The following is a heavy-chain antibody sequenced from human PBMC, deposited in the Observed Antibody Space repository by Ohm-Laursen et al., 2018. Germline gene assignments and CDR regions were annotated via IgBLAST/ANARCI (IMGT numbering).Heavy chain of an antibody. V-gene: IGHV1-8*01. Sequence: ASVKVSCKASGYTYTSYDINWVRQATGQGLEWMGWMNPNSGNTGYAQKFQGRVTMTRNTSISTAYMELSSLRSEDTAVYYCARLRPDYDSSGYYPLFDYWGQGTLVTVSS. D-gene: IGHD3-22*01. J-gene: IGHJ4*02. CDR2: MNPNSGNT. CDR1: GYTYTSYD. CDR3: ARLRPDYDSSGYYPLFDY.